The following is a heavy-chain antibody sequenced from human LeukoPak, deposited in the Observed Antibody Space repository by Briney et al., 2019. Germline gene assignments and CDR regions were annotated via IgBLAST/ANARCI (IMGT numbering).Heavy chain of an antibody. Sequence: GGSLRLSCAASGFTIDDYAMHWVRQAPGKGLEWVAGISWNSFSIAYADSVKGRFTISRDNAKESLYMQMNSLRAEDTALYYCAKLLSSGKAPFDYWGQGTLVTVSS. CDR1: GFTIDDYA. CDR2: ISWNSFSI. V-gene: IGHV3-9*01. CDR3: AKLLSSGKAPFDY. D-gene: IGHD3-22*01. J-gene: IGHJ4*02.